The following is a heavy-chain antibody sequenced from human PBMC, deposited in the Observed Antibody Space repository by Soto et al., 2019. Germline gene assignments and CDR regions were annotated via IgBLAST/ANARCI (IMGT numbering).Heavy chain of an antibody. CDR3: AREPLD. CDR2: IYYSGIT. V-gene: IGHV4-31*02. J-gene: IGHJ4*02. Sequence: WTWIHQHPGKGLEWIGYIYYSGITYYNPSLKSRVTISVDTSKNQFSLKLSSVTAADTAVYYCAREPLDWGQGTLVTVSS.